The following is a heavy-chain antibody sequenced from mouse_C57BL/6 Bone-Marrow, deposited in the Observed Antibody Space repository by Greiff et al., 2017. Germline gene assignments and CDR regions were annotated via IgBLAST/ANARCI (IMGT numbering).Heavy chain of an antibody. V-gene: IGHV5-2*01. CDR1: EYEFPSHD. Sequence: EVQGVESGGGLVQPGESLKLSCESNEYEFPSHDMSWVRKTPEKRLELVAAINSDGGSTYYPDTMERRFIISRDNTKKTLYLQMSSLRSEDTALYYCERHQNDYDKGGHYDAMDDWGQGTSVSVSS. CDR3: ERHQNDYDKGGHYDAMDD. J-gene: IGHJ4*01. D-gene: IGHD2-4*01. CDR2: INSDGGST.